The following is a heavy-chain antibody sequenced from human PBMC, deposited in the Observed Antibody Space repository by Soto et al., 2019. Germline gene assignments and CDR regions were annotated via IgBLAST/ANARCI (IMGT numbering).Heavy chain of an antibody. J-gene: IGHJ6*02. CDR3: ARGSPSSWYNYYGMDV. CDR2: IYYSGST. D-gene: IGHD6-13*01. CDR1: GGSISSYY. V-gene: IGHV4-59*01. Sequence: KTSESLSLTCTVSGGSISSYYWSWIRQPPGKGLEWIGYIYYSGSTNYNPSLKSRVTISVDTSKNQFSLKLSSVTAADTAVYYCARGSPSSWYNYYGMDVWGQGTTVTVSS.